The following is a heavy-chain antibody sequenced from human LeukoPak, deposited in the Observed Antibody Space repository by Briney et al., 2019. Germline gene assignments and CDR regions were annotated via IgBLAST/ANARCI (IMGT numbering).Heavy chain of an antibody. Sequence: ASVKVSCKASGYTFTSYDINCVRPATGQGLGWMGWMNPNSGNTGYAQKFQGRVTMTRNTSISTAYMELSSLRSEDTAVYYCASKSYSYGETPDDAFDIWGQGTMVTVSS. J-gene: IGHJ3*02. CDR2: MNPNSGNT. CDR3: ASKSYSYGETPDDAFDI. CDR1: GYTFTSYD. D-gene: IGHD5-18*01. V-gene: IGHV1-8*01.